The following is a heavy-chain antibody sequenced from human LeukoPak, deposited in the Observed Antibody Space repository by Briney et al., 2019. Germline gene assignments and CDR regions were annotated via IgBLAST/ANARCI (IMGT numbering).Heavy chain of an antibody. CDR3: ARGRTIVVVPAAISPPFDP. D-gene: IGHD2-2*02. V-gene: IGHV4-59*12. J-gene: IGHJ5*02. Sequence: SETLSLTCTVSGGSISSYYWSWIRQPPGKGLEWIGYFYYSGSTNYNPSLKSRVTISVDTSKNQFSLKLSSVTAADTAVYYCARGRTIVVVPAAISPPFDPWGQGTLVTVSS. CDR2: FYYSGST. CDR1: GGSISSYY.